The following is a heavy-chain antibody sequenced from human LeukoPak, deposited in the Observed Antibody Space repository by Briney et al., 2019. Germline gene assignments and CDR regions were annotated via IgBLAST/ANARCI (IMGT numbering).Heavy chain of an antibody. CDR1: GGSISSYY. J-gene: IGHJ4*02. V-gene: IGHV4-59*01. D-gene: IGHD2-2*01. Sequence: PSETPSLTCTVSGGSISSYYWSWIRQPPGKGLEWIGYNYYSGSTNYNPSLKSRVTISVDTSKNQFSLKLSSVTAADTAVYYCARTPAAMLAFDYWGQGTLVTVSS. CDR2: NYYSGST. CDR3: ARTPAAMLAFDY.